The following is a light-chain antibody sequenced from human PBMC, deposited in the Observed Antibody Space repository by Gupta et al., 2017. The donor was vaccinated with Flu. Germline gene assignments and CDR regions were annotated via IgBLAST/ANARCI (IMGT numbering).Light chain of an antibody. V-gene: IGLV3-21*02. Sequence: QTTRSTGGGDNIRSKTVHWYQQKPGQAPGVVVSDNSARPSGIPERFSGSKSGDTTTLTISRVEDGDEADYYCQVWDSRSDFWVFGGGTKLTVL. CDR3: QVWDSRSDFWV. CDR2: DNS. J-gene: IGLJ3*02. CDR1: NIRSKT.